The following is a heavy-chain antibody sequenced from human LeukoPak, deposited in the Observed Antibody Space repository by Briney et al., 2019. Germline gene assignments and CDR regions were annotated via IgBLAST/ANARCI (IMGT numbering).Heavy chain of an antibody. D-gene: IGHD3-22*01. J-gene: IGHJ4*02. CDR3: ARTGWPYYYDRSGYRYFDY. Sequence: GGSLRLSCAASGFTFSSYSMNWVRQAPGKGLEWVSSISSSSSYIYYADSVKGRFTISRDNAKNSLYLQMNSLRAEDTAVYYCARTGWPYYYDRSGYRYFDYWGQGTLVTVSS. V-gene: IGHV3-21*01. CDR1: GFTFSSYS. CDR2: ISSSSSYI.